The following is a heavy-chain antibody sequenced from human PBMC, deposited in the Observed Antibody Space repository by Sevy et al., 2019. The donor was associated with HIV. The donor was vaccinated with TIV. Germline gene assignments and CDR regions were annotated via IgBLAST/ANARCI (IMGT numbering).Heavy chain of an antibody. CDR3: ARDTIAAAGTGAFDI. D-gene: IGHD6-13*01. CDR2: INSGSYLR. CDR1: EFNITNYS. V-gene: IGHV3-48*01. Sequence: GGSLRLSCVVSEFNITNYSMNWVRQAPGKGLEWVSYINSGSYLRHYADSVKGRFTISRDNSKNTLYLQMNSLRAEDTAVYYCARDTIAAAGTGAFDIWGQGTMVTVSS. J-gene: IGHJ3*02.